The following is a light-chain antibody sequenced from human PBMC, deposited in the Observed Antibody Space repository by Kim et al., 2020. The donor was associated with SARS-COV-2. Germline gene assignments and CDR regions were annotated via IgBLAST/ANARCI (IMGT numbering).Light chain of an antibody. CDR3: QQYGTSPQT. Sequence: RGERATISCRTSQRVSSSSLAGYQKKPSKTPRLLIYDVSSRATGVPDRFSGSVPGTDFTLTISRMEPEDYAVYYCQQYGTSPQTFGQGTRVDIK. V-gene: IGKV3-20*01. CDR1: QRVSSSS. CDR2: DVS. J-gene: IGKJ1*01.